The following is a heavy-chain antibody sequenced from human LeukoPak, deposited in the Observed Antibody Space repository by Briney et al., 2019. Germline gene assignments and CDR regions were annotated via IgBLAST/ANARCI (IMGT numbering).Heavy chain of an antibody. J-gene: IGHJ4*02. D-gene: IGHD6-19*01. CDR2: ISWDGGGT. Sequence: GGSLRLSCAASGFTFDDYTMHWVRQAPGKGLEWVSLISWDGGGTYYADSVKGRFTISRDNSKNSLYLQMNSLRTEDTALYYCVLGRSSGWGSFDYWGQGTLVTVSS. V-gene: IGHV3-43*01. CDR1: GFTFDDYT. CDR3: VLGRSSGWGSFDY.